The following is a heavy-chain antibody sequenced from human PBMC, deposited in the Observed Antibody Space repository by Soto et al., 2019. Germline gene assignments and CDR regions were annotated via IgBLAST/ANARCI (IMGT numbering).Heavy chain of an antibody. CDR2: INHSGST. Sequence: SETLSLTCAVYGVFFSGCYWSWILQPPGPGLEWIGEINHSGSTNYNPSLKSRVTISVDTSKNQFSLKLSSVTAADTAVYYCARFAPYNWNYGGVFWFDTWGQGTLVTVS. CDR3: ARFAPYNWNYGGVFWFDT. CDR1: GVFFSGCY. D-gene: IGHD1-7*01. V-gene: IGHV4-34*01. J-gene: IGHJ5*02.